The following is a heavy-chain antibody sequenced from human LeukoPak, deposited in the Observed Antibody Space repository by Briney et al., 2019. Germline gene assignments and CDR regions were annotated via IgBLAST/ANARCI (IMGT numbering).Heavy chain of an antibody. Sequence: WGSLRLSCAASGFTFSSYDMHWVRQATGKGLECVSAIGTAGDTYYPGSVKGRFTISRENAKNSLYLQMNSLRAGDTAVYYCARGHGVVYYYMDVWGKGTTVTISS. CDR2: IGTAGDT. D-gene: IGHD2-15*01. J-gene: IGHJ6*03. CDR3: ARGHGVVYYYMDV. CDR1: GFTFSSYD. V-gene: IGHV3-13*01.